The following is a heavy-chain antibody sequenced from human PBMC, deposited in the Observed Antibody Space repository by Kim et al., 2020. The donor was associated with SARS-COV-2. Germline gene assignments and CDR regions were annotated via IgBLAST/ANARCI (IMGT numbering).Heavy chain of an antibody. V-gene: IGHV3-53*01. Sequence: VKGRFTISRDNSKNTLSIQMNSLRVEDTAMYSCARDFDYNSSGGGALLGYWGQGTLVTVSS. J-gene: IGHJ4*02. D-gene: IGHD3-10*01. CDR3: ARDFDYNSSGGGALLGY.